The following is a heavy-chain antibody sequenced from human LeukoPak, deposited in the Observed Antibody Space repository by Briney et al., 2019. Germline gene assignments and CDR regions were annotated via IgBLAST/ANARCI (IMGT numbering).Heavy chain of an antibody. D-gene: IGHD2-8*02. Sequence: GRSLRLSCAAFGFTFSSYAMHWVRQAPGKALEWVAVISYDGSNKYYADSVKGQFTISRDNSKNTLYLQMNSLRAEDTAVYYCARGATGGYYYYYGMDVWGQGTTVTVSS. V-gene: IGHV3-30-3*01. CDR1: GFTFSSYA. J-gene: IGHJ6*02. CDR3: ARGATGGYYYYYGMDV. CDR2: ISYDGSNK.